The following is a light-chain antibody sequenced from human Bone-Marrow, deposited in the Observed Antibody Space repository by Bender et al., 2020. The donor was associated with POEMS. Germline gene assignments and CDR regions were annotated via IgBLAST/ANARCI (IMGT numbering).Light chain of an antibody. V-gene: IGLV3-25*03. Sequence: SYELTQPPSVSLSPGQTARITCSGDALANQYVYWHQQRPGQAPVMVMYRDTQRPSGIPARFSGSRSVSTATLTISGVQAEDEADYYCQSTDTSDPSPVFGGGTKLTVL. CDR3: QSTDTSDPSPV. J-gene: IGLJ3*02. CDR1: ALANQY. CDR2: RDT.